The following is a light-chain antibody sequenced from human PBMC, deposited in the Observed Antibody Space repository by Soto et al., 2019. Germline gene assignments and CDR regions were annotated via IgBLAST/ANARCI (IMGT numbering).Light chain of an antibody. CDR2: EVT. V-gene: IGLV2-8*01. CDR3: SSYAGSHTLG. CDR1: SSDIGGYDF. Sequence: QSALTQPPSASGSPGQSVTISCTGSSSDIGGYDFVSWYQQHPGKAPKLVIYEVTKRPSGVPDRFSGSKSGNTASLTVSGLQAEDEADYYCSSYAGSHTLGFGGGTKLTVL. J-gene: IGLJ2*01.